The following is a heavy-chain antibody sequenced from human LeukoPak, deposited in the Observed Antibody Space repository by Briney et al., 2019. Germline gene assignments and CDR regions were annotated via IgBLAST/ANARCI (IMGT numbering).Heavy chain of an antibody. J-gene: IGHJ4*02. D-gene: IGHD1-26*01. CDR2: IKQDGSGK. V-gene: IGHV3-7*01. Sequence: PGGSLRLSCAASGFTFSSYWMTWVRQAPGEGPEWVATIKQDGSGKYYVDSVKGRFTISRDNAKNSLYLQMNSLRAEDTAVYYCANYDRGSYSFDYWGQGTLVTVSS. CDR1: GFTFSSYW. CDR3: ANYDRGSYSFDY.